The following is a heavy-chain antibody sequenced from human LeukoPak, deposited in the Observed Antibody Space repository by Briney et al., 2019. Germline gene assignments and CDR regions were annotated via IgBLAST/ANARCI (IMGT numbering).Heavy chain of an antibody. Sequence: ASVKVSCKASGYTFTSYGISWVRQAPGQGLEWMGWISAYNGNTNYAQKLQGRVTMTTDTSTSTAYMELRSLRSEDTAVYYCARTCRAFRKYYYDSSGYYCAPGLSWFDPWGQGTLVTVSS. J-gene: IGHJ5*02. D-gene: IGHD3-22*01. CDR1: GYTFTSYG. CDR2: ISAYNGNT. V-gene: IGHV1-18*01. CDR3: ARTCRAFRKYYYDSSGYYCAPGLSWFDP.